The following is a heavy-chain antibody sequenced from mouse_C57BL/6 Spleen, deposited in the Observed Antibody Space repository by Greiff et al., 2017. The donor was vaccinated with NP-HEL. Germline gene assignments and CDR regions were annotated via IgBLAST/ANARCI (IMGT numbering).Heavy chain of an antibody. CDR3: TRNYGSSYRFAY. D-gene: IGHD1-1*01. J-gene: IGHJ3*01. Sequence: VKLMESGAELVRPGASVTLSCKASGYTFTDYEMHWVKQTPVHGLEWIGAIDPETGGTAYNQKFKGKAILTADKSSSTAYMELRSLTSEDSAVYYCTRNYGSSYRFAYWGQGTLVTVSA. CDR1: GYTFTDYE. CDR2: IDPETGGT. V-gene: IGHV1-15*01.